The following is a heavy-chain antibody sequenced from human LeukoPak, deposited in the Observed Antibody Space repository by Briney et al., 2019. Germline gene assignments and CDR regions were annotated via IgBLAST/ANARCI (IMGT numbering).Heavy chain of an antibody. CDR3: ARLNVDTAMVGFDY. Sequence: SETLSLTCTVSGGSISSSSYYWGWIRQPPGKGLEWIVSIYYSGSTYYNPSLKSRVTISVDTSKNQFSLKLSSVTAADTAVYYCARLNVDTAMVGFDYWGQGTLVTVSS. D-gene: IGHD5-18*01. CDR1: GGSISSSSYY. CDR2: IYYSGST. J-gene: IGHJ4*02. V-gene: IGHV4-39*01.